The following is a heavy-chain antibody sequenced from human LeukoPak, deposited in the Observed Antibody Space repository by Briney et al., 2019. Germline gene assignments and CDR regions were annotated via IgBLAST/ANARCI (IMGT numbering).Heavy chain of an antibody. D-gene: IGHD1-7*01. Sequence: GGSLRLSSAATGFTFSSYWMHWVRQAPGKGLVWVSRIHSDGSSTSYADAVKGRFTISRDNAKNTLYLQMNSLRAEDTAVYYCARGGLTGTTIPYFDYWGRGTLVSVSS. V-gene: IGHV3-74*01. CDR3: ARGGLTGTTIPYFDY. J-gene: IGHJ4*02. CDR1: GFTFSSYW. CDR2: IHSDGSST.